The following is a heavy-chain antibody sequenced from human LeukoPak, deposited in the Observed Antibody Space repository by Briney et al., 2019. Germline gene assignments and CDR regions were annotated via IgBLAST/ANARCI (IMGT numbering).Heavy chain of an antibody. CDR2: INPNSGGT. J-gene: IGHJ4*02. D-gene: IGHD3-3*01. CDR3: ARDRINFWSGYASDY. Sequence: GASVKVSCKASGYTFTGYYMHWVRQAPGQGLEWMGWINPNSGGTNYAQKFQGRVTMTRDTSISTAYMELSRLRSDDTAVYYCARDRINFWSGYASDYWGQGTLVTVSS. V-gene: IGHV1-2*02. CDR1: GYTFTGYY.